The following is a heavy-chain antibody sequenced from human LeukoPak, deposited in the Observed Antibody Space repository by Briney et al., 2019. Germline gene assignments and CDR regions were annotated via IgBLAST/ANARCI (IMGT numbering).Heavy chain of an antibody. Sequence: GASVNVSCKASGHTFTDYYMHWVRQAPGQGLEWMGWINPNSGDTNYAQKFQGRVTMTRDTSITTAYMELSRLKSDDTAVYFCARPPTFGGVNPFDYWGQGTLVTVSS. D-gene: IGHD3-16*01. CDR2: INPNSGDT. J-gene: IGHJ4*02. V-gene: IGHV1-2*02. CDR3: ARPPTFGGVNPFDY. CDR1: GHTFTDYY.